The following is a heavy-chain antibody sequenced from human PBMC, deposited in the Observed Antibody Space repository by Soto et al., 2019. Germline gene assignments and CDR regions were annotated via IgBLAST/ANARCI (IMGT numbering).Heavy chain of an antibody. CDR2: MNPNSGGS. CDR3: ARGDRRGYYCGLDV. V-gene: IGHV1-2*04. Sequence: QVQLVQSGAEVKKPGASVKVSCKASGYSFTVFYIHWVRQAPGQGLEWLGCMNPNSGGSHYAQKFQGWVTMTSDTSLSTAYMELNRLKSDDTAVYYCARGDRRGYYCGLDVWGQGTTVTVSS. CDR1: GYSFTVFY. D-gene: IGHD3-16*01. J-gene: IGHJ6*02.